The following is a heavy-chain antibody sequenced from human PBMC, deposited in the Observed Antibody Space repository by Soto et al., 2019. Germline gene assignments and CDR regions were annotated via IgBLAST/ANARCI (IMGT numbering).Heavy chain of an antibody. CDR3: ARQTRFYYYYGMDV. CDR1: GGSISSGGYY. D-gene: IGHD1-1*01. J-gene: IGHJ6*02. CDR2: IYYSGST. Sequence: QVQLQESGPGLVKPSQTLSLTCTVSGGSISSGGYYWSWIRLHPGKGLEWIGYIYYSGSTYYNPSLTSRVTISVDTSKNQFSLKLSSVTAADTAVYYCARQTRFYYYYGMDVWGQGTTVTVSS. V-gene: IGHV4-31*03.